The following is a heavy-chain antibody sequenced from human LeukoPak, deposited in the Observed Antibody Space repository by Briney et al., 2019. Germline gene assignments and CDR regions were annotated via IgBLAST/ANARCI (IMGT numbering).Heavy chain of an antibody. Sequence: GGSLRLSCGASGFTFNSYSMNWVRQAPGKGLEGVSYISSSTNRIYYADSVKGRFTISRDSARRSLFLQMNSLRDEDTAVYYCARDIHWAFDYWGQGTLVTVSS. J-gene: IGHJ4*02. V-gene: IGHV3-48*02. CDR1: GFTFNSYS. CDR2: ISSSTNRI. CDR3: ARDIHWAFDY. D-gene: IGHD7-27*01.